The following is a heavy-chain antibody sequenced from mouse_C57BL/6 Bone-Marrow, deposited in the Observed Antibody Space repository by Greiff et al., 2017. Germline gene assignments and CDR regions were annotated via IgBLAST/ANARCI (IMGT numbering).Heavy chain of an antibody. J-gene: IGHJ2*03. CDR3: ARDDYGSSWYFDY. CDR1: GYTFTDYY. CDR2: INPNNGGT. D-gene: IGHD1-1*01. V-gene: IGHV1-26*01. Sequence: EVKLQQSGPELVKPGASVKISCKASGYTFTDYYMNWVKQSHGKSLEWIGDINPNNGGTSYNQKFKGKATLTVDKSSSTAYMELRSLTSEDSAVYYCARDDYGSSWYFDYWGQGTSLTVSS.